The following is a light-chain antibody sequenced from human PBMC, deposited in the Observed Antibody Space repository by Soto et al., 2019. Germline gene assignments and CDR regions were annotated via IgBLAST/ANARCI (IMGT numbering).Light chain of an antibody. CDR2: EVS. V-gene: IGLV2-14*01. CDR3: SSYTIVSTLI. Sequence: QSVLTQPASVSGSPGQSITISCTGTSSDVGAYDYVSWYQQHPGKAPELMIYEVSNRPSGVSLRFSGSKSGNTASLTISGLQPDDEADYYCSSYTIVSTLIFGGGTKVTVL. CDR1: SSDVGAYDY. J-gene: IGLJ2*01.